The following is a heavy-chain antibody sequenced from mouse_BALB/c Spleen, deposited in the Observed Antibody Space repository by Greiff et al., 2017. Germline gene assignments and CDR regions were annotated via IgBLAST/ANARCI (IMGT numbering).Heavy chain of an antibody. D-gene: IGHD2-14*01. Sequence: EVQLVESGGDLVKPGGSLKLSCAASGFTFSSYGMSWVRQTPDKRLEWVATISSGGSYTYYPDSVKGRFTISRDNAKNTLYLQMSSLKSEDTAMYYCARQGYDGKTCAYWGQGTLVTVSA. CDR2: ISSGGSYT. CDR3: ARQGYDGKTCAY. CDR1: GFTFSSYG. V-gene: IGHV5-6*01. J-gene: IGHJ3*01.